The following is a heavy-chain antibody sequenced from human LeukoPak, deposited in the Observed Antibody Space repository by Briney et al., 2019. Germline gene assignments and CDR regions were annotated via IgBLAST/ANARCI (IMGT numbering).Heavy chain of an antibody. CDR3: ARDNSVGDNAWWFDP. Sequence: ASVKVSCKASGYTFTSYGISWVRQAPGQGLEWMGWISAYNGNTNYAQKLQGRVTMTTDTSTSTAYMELRSLRSEDTAIYYCARDNSVGDNAWWFDPWGQGTLVTVTS. D-gene: IGHD1-26*01. CDR2: ISAYNGNT. J-gene: IGHJ5*02. CDR1: GYTFTSYG. V-gene: IGHV1-18*01.